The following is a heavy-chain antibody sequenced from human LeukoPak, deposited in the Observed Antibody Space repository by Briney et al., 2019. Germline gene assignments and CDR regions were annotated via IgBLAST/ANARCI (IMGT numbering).Heavy chain of an antibody. V-gene: IGHV3-30*02. J-gene: IGHJ4*02. CDR3: AKGGGELGSGSLAY. D-gene: IGHD3-10*01. CDR1: KFIFSDYG. CDR2: IWYDGSDE. Sequence: GGSLRLSCAASKFIFSDYGMHWVRQAPGKGLEWVAFIWYDGSDEYYADSVKGRFTISRDNSKNTLYLQMKSLTTEDTAVYYCAKGGGELGSGSLAYWAQGTLVTVSS.